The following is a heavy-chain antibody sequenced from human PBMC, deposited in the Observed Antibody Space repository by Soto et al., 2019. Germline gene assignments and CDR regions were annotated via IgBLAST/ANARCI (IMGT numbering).Heavy chain of an antibody. Sequence: QITLKESGPTLVKPTQTLTLTCTFSGFSLSTSGVGVGWIRQPPGKALEWLALIYWDDDKRYSPSLKSRLTITKDTSKNQXVLXXTNXXXXXXXXXXXXXXXXXXXXXXXXXXXXXXGQGTLVTVSS. CDR2: IYWDDDK. CDR3: XXXXXXXXXXXXXXXXXX. J-gene: IGHJ4*02. CDR1: GFSLSTSGVG. V-gene: IGHV2-5*02.